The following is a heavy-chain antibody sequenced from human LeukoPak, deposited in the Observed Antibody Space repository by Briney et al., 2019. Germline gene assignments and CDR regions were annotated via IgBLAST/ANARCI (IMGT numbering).Heavy chain of an antibody. D-gene: IGHD2-2*01. CDR1: GYTFTGYY. CDR2: IDPKSGAT. J-gene: IGHJ4*02. Sequence: GASVKVSCKVSGYTFTGYYMHWVRQAPGQGLEWMAWIDPKSGATNYAQRFQGRVTMTRDTSIITAYMELSRLRSDDTAVYYCARGLRVSPAFDYWGQGTLVTVSS. CDR3: ARGLRVSPAFDY. V-gene: IGHV1-2*02.